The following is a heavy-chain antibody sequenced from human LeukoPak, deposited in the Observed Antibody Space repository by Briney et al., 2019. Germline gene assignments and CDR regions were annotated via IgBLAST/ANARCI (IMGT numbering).Heavy chain of an antibody. D-gene: IGHD2-2*01. CDR3: AKVDGYCSSTSCYGDAEYFQH. CDR2: ISWNSGSI. V-gene: IGHV3-9*01. CDR1: GFTFDDYA. J-gene: IGHJ1*01. Sequence: GRSLGLSCAASGFTFDDYAMHWVRQAPGKGLEWVSGISWNSGSIGYADSVKGRFTISRDNAKNSLYLQMNSLRAEDTALYYCAKVDGYCSSTSCYGDAEYFQHWGQGTLVTVSS.